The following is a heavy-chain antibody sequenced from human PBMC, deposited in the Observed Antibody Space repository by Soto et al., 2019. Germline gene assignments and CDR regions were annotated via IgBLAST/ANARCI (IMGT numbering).Heavy chain of an antibody. J-gene: IGHJ6*03. Sequence: ASVKVSCKSSGYTFTSYGISCVRQAPGQGLEWMGWISAYNGNTNYAQKLQGRVTMTTDTSTSTAYMELRSLRSDDTAVYYCARGDTVMLRNYYYMDVWGKGTTVTVSS. CDR2: ISAYNGNT. D-gene: IGHD4-4*01. CDR3: ARGDTVMLRNYYYMDV. CDR1: GYTFTSYG. V-gene: IGHV1-18*01.